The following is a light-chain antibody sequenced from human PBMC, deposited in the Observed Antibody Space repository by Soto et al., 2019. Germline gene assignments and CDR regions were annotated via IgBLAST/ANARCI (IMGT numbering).Light chain of an antibody. J-gene: IGLJ1*01. CDR1: SSDVGGYNY. V-gene: IGLV2-14*01. CDR3: SSYTSGSTLYV. CDR2: ASS. Sequence: QSALTQPASVSGSPGQSITISCTGTSSDVGGYNYVSWYQHHPGKAPRLMIYASSNRPSGVSHRFSGSGSGNTASLTISGLQAEDEADYYCSSYTSGSTLYVFGTGTKLTVL.